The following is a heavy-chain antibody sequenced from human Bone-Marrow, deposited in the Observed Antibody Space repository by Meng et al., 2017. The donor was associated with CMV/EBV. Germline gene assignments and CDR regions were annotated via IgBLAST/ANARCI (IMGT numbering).Heavy chain of an antibody. CDR1: KFTFSNYG. CDR2: IRFDGSTE. J-gene: IGHJ4*02. CDR3: AKGYHEDY. V-gene: IGHV3-30*02. Sequence: GESLKISCAASKFTFSNYGMHWVRQAPGKGLEWVAFIRFDGSTEYYADSVKGRFTISRDNSKNTLCLQMNSLRAEDTAVYYCAKGYHEDYWGQGTLVTVSS. D-gene: IGHD1-14*01.